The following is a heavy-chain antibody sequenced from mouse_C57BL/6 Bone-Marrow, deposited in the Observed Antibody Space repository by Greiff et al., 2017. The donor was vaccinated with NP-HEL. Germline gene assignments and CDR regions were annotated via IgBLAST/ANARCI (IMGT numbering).Heavy chain of an antibody. D-gene: IGHD4-1*01. CDR1: GYTFTSYW. CDR3: AREGLTGTYYYAMDY. CDR2: INPSNGGT. Sequence: QVQLQQPGTELVKPGASVKLSCKASGYTFTSYWMHWVKQRPGQGLEWIGNINPSNGGTNYNEKFKSKATLTVDKSSSTAYMQLSSLTSEDSAVYYCAREGLTGTYYYAMDYWGQGTSVTVSS. V-gene: IGHV1-53*01. J-gene: IGHJ4*01.